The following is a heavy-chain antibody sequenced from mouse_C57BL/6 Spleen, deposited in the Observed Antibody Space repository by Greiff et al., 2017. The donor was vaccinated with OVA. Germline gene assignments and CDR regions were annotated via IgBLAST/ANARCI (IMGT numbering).Heavy chain of an antibody. V-gene: IGHV5-12*02. CDR1: GFTFSDYY. J-gene: IGHJ3*01. CDR2: ISNGGGST. CDR3: ARHRY. Sequence: EVQLVESGGGLVQPGGSLKLSCATSGFTFSDYYMYWVRQTPEKRLEWVAYISNGGGSTYYPDTVKGRFTISRDNAKNTLYLQMSRLKSEDTAMYYCARHRYWGQGTLVTVSA.